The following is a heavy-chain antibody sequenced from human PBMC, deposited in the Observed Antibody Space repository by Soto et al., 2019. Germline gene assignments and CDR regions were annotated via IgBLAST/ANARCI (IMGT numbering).Heavy chain of an antibody. CDR3: ARLEYSYGSGIADY. D-gene: IGHD3-10*01. V-gene: IGHV4-39*01. J-gene: IGHJ4*02. Sequence: ETLSLTCTVSGGSISSSSYYWGWIRQPPGKGLEWIGSIYYSGSTYYNPSLKSRVTISVDTSKNQFSLKLSSVTAADTAVYYCARLEYSYGSGIADYWGQGTLVTVSS. CDR2: IYYSGST. CDR1: GGSISSSSYY.